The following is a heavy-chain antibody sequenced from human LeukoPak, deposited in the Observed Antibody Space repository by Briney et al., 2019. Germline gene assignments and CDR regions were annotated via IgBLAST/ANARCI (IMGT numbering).Heavy chain of an antibody. CDR1: GYTFTGYY. CDR3: ARAQNWFDP. Sequence: ASVKVSCKASGYTFTGYYMHWVRQAPGQGLEWMGWMNPNSGNTGYAQKFQGRVTITRNTSISTAYMELSSLRSEDTAVYYCARAQNWFDPWGQGTLVTVSS. V-gene: IGHV1-8*03. CDR2: MNPNSGNT. J-gene: IGHJ5*02.